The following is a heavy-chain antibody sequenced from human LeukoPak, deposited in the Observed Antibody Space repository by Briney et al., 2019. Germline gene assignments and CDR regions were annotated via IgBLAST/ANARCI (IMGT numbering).Heavy chain of an antibody. D-gene: IGHD6-19*01. CDR1: GFTFCKAW. J-gene: IGHJ4*02. CDR2: IKSKNDGGTT. V-gene: IGHV3-15*01. CDR3: TTAVYSSGWFYFDY. Sequence: PGGSLRLSCAASGFTFCKAWMSWVRQAPAKGLEWVGRIKSKNDGGTTDYAAPVKGRFTISRDDSKNTLYLQMNGLKTEDTALYYCTTAVYSSGWFYFDYWGQGTLVTVSS.